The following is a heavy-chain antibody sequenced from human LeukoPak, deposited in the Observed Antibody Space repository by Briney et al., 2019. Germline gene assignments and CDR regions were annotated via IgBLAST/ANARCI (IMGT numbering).Heavy chain of an antibody. CDR3: ARGRREQWLRGICDY. V-gene: IGHV1-8*01. J-gene: IGHJ4*02. CDR1: GYTFTSYD. Sequence: ASVKVXCKASGYTFTSYDINWVRQATGQGLXXMGWMNPNSGNTGYAQKFQGRVTMTRNTSISTAYMELSSLRSEDTAVYYCARGRREQWLRGICDYWGQGTLVTVSS. D-gene: IGHD6-19*01. CDR2: MNPNSGNT.